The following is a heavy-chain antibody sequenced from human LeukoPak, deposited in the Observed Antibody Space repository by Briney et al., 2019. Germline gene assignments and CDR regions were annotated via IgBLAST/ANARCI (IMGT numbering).Heavy chain of an antibody. D-gene: IGHD5-18*01. Sequence: GGSLRLSCAASGFTFSSYAMSWVRQAPGKGLEWVSAISGSGGSTYHADSVKGRFTISRDNSKNTLYLQMNSLRAEDTAVYYCAKDGGYTPYYFDYWGQGTLVTVSS. CDR3: AKDGGYTPYYFDY. J-gene: IGHJ4*02. CDR2: ISGSGGST. V-gene: IGHV3-23*01. CDR1: GFTFSSYA.